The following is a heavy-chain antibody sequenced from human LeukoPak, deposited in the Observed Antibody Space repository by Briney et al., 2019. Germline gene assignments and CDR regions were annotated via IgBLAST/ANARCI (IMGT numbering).Heavy chain of an antibody. J-gene: IGHJ6*02. CDR2: IYAGGST. V-gene: IGHV3-53*01. D-gene: IGHD6-13*01. CDR3: ARDYSSAWYSKKYGMDV. CDR1: GFTFSNNY. Sequence: PGGSLRLSCAASGFTFSNNYMNWVRQAPGKGLEWVSVIYAGGSTYYADYVTGGYTIASNNSKNTLYLQMINMSSQDTAVSYCARDYSSAWYSKKYGMDVWGRGTTVTVS.